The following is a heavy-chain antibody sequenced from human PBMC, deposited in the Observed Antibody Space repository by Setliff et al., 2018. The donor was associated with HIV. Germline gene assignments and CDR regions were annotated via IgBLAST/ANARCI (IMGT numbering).Heavy chain of an antibody. V-gene: IGHV1-69-2*01. J-gene: IGHJ4*02. CDR2: VDPEDGET. D-gene: IGHD4-17*01. CDR3: ARTVNDYGDYYFDY. Sequence: ASVKVSCKASGYTFSDYYMHWVQQAPGKGLEWMGRVDPEDGETKYAEKFQGRVTITADTSASTAYMELSSLRSEDTAVYYCARTVNDYGDYYFDYWGQGTLVTVSS. CDR1: GYTFSDYY.